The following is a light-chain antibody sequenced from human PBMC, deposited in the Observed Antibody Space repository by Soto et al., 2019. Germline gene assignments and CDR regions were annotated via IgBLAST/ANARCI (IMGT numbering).Light chain of an antibody. V-gene: IGLV2-14*01. CDR3: SSYTSSSTPVV. CDR2: NVS. CDR1: SSDVGGYNY. Sequence: QSALTQPASVSGSPGQSITISCTGTSSDVGGYNYVSWYQQNPGKAPKLMIYNVSNRPSGVSNRFSGAKSGNTASLTSSGLQAEDEADDYCSSYTSSSTPVVFGGGTKLTV. J-gene: IGLJ2*01.